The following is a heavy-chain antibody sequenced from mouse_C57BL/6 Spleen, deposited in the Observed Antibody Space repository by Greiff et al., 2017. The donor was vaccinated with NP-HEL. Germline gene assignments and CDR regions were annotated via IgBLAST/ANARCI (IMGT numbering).Heavy chain of an antibody. CDR3: ARKYYYTMDY. J-gene: IGHJ4*01. Sequence: VQLQQPGAELVMPGASVKLSCKASGYTFTSYWMHWVKQRPGQGLEWIGEIDPSDSYTNYNQQFKGKSTLTVDKSSSTAYMHLTSLTSEDSAVYYCARKYYYTMDYWGQGTSVTVSS. V-gene: IGHV1-69*01. CDR1: GYTFTSYW. CDR2: IDPSDSYT.